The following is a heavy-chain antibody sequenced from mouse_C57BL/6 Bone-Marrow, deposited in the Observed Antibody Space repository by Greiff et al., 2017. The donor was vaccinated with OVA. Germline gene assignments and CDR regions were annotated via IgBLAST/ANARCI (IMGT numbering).Heavy chain of an antibody. V-gene: IGHV1-61*01. CDR3: APSSTTGVARDWYFDV. J-gene: IGHJ1*03. Sequence: QVQLQQPGAELVRPGSSVKLSCKASGYTFTSYWMDWVKQRPGQGLEWIGNIYTSDSETHYNQKFKDKATLTVDKSASTAYMQLSSLTSEDSAVYYCAPSSTTGVARDWYFDVWGTGTTVTVSS. CDR1: GYTFTSYW. CDR2: IYTSDSET. D-gene: IGHD1-1*01.